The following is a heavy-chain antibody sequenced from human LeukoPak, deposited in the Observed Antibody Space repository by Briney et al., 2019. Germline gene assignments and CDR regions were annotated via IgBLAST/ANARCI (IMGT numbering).Heavy chain of an antibody. Sequence: SETLSLTCAVYGGSFSGYYCSWIRQPPGKGLEWIGEINHSGSTNYNPSLKSGVTISVDTSKNQFSLKLSSVTAADTAVYYCARGRSPSMVRGVITFWFDPWGQGTLVTVSS. D-gene: IGHD3-10*01. J-gene: IGHJ5*02. CDR3: ARGRSPSMVRGVITFWFDP. CDR1: GGSFSGYY. V-gene: IGHV4-34*01. CDR2: INHSGST.